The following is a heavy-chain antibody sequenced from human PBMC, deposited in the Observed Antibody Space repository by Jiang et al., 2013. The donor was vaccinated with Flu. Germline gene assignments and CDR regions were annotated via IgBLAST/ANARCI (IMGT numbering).Heavy chain of an antibody. V-gene: IGHV3-53*01. D-gene: IGHD5-24*01. CDR3: AKSRDGYNYFDY. CDR1: GFTVSSNY. Sequence: QLVESGGGLIQPGGSLRLSCAASGFTVSSNYMSWVRQAPGKGLEWVSVIYSGGSTYYADSAKGRFTISRDNSKNTLYLQMNSLRAEDTAVYYCAKSRDGYNYFDYWGQGTLVTVSS. J-gene: IGHJ4*02. CDR2: IYSGGST.